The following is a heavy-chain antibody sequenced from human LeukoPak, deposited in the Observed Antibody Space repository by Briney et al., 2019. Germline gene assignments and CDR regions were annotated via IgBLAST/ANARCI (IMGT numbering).Heavy chain of an antibody. CDR1: GYSFTGHY. J-gene: IGHJ4*02. D-gene: IGHD2-15*01. V-gene: IGHV1-2*02. CDR2: VNPKNGDT. CDR3: ARGASGSSGNLLRDD. Sequence: GSVKVSRKASGYSFTGHYLDWVRQAPGEGLEWMGWVNPKNGDTRYARKFKGRVTLTRDTSITTAYLDLSSLTSADTAVYYCARGASGSSGNLLRDDWGQGTLVIVSS.